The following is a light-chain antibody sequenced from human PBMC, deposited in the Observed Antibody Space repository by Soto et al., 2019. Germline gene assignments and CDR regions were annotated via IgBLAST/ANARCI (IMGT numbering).Light chain of an antibody. CDR1: QDISNY. J-gene: IGKJ1*01. CDR3: QQYDNLPRT. V-gene: IGKV1-33*01. CDR2: DAS. Sequence: DIPMTQSPSSLSASVGDRVTITCQASQDISNYLNWYQQKPGKAPKLLIYDASNLETGVPSRFSGSGSGTDFTFTISSLQPEDIATYYCQQYDNLPRTFCQGTKVEIK.